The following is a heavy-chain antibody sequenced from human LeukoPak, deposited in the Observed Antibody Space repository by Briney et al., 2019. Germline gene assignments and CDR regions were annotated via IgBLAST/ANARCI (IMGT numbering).Heavy chain of an antibody. D-gene: IGHD3-3*01. CDR2: IYTSGST. V-gene: IGHV4-61*02. CDR1: GGSVSSGFYY. Sequence: SETLSLTCTVSGGSVSSGFYYWSWIRQPAGKGLEWIGRIYTSGSTNYNPSLKSRVTISVDTSKNQFSLKLRSVTATDMAVYYCARALDDAFDIWGQGTKVTVSS. J-gene: IGHJ3*02. CDR3: ARALDDAFDI.